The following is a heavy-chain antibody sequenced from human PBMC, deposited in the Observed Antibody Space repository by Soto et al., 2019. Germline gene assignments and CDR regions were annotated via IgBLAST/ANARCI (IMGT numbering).Heavy chain of an antibody. Sequence: PGGSLRLSXAASGFTFSRYEMNWVRQAPGKGLEWVSYISSSGSTIYYADSVKGRFTISRDNAKNSLYLQMNSLRAEDTAVYYCARDEAAAGTVFSFFTRLDGMDVWGQGTTVTVSS. V-gene: IGHV3-48*03. CDR1: GFTFSRYE. CDR3: ARDEAAAGTVFSFFTRLDGMDV. CDR2: ISSSGSTI. D-gene: IGHD6-13*01. J-gene: IGHJ6*02.